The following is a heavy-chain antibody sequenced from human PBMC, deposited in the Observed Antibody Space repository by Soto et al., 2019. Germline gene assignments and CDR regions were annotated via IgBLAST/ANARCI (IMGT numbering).Heavy chain of an antibody. CDR2: INPNSGGT. Sequence: ASVKVSCKASGYTFTGYYMHWVRQAPGQGLEWMGWINPNSGGTNYAQKFQGWVTMTRDTSISKAYMEMSRLRSDDTAVYYCARGSSYYYYGMDVWGQGTTGTVSS. V-gene: IGHV1-2*04. J-gene: IGHJ6*02. CDR1: GYTFTGYY. CDR3: ARGSSYYYYGMDV. D-gene: IGHD2-2*01.